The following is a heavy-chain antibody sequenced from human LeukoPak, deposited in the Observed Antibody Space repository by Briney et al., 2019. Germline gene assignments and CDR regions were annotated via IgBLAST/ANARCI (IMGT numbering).Heavy chain of an antibody. CDR1: GYTFISYV. CDR3: ARVAPYGAEGVSDY. V-gene: IGHV1-18*01. CDR2: ISAYNANT. D-gene: IGHD4/OR15-4a*01. Sequence: GASVKVSCKASGYTFISYVITWVRQAPGQGLEWMGWISAYNANTNYAQKLQGRVTMTTDTSTSTAYMELINLRSDDTAVYYCARVAPYGAEGVSDYWGQGTLVTVSS. J-gene: IGHJ4*02.